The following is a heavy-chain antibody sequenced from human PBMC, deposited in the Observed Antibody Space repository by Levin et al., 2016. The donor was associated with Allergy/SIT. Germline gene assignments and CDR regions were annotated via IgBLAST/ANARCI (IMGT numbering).Heavy chain of an antibody. D-gene: IGHD3-16*01. CDR2: FYHTGST. CDR1: GGSVSSGAYY. CDR3: ARSDDAKFDY. V-gene: IGHV4-61*08. J-gene: IGHJ4*02. Sequence: SETLSLTCTVSGGSVSSGAYYWSWIRQPPGKGLEYIGYFYHTGSTNYNPSLKSRVTISADTSKNQFSLKVNSLTAADTAVYYCARSDDAKFDYWGQGTRVTISS.